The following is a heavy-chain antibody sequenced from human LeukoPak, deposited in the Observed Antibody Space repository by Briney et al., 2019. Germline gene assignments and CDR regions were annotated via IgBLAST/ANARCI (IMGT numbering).Heavy chain of an antibody. J-gene: IGHJ4*02. CDR1: GGSISSYY. CDR3: ARQGYYDSSGSLDY. CDR2: IYYSGST. Sequence: PSETLSLTCTVSGGSISSYYWSCIRQPPGKGLEWIGYIYYSGSTNYNPSLKSRVTISVDTSKNQFSLKLSSVTAADTAVYYCARQGYYDSSGSLDYWGQGTLVTVSS. V-gene: IGHV4-59*08. D-gene: IGHD3-22*01.